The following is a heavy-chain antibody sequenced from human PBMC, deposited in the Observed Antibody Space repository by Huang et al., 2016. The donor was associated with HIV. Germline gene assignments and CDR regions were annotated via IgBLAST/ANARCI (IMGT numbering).Heavy chain of an antibody. CDR3: AKESRWYSDLDN. CDR2: ISYDGSNG. CDR1: GFTFNNFG. Sequence: QVQLVESGGGVVQPGRSLRLSCVASGFTFNNFGMHWVRQAAGKGRGGVAVISYDGSNGRYSESVKGRFTISRDNPMDTLYLQMNSLRPDDTAVYYCAKESRWYSDLDNWGQGTLVTVSS. D-gene: IGHD2-15*01. J-gene: IGHJ4*02. V-gene: IGHV3-30*18.